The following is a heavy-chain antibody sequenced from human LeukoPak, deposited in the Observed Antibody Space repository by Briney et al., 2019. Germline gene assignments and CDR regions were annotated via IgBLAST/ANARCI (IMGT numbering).Heavy chain of an antibody. Sequence: AGGSLRLSCAASGFIFNNYEMNWVRQAPGKGLEWVSSISGSGSPMYYADSVKGRFTISRDDAKNSLYLQMNSLRAEDTAVYYCARDGIFDYWGQGTLVTVSS. CDR2: ISGSGSPM. V-gene: IGHV3-48*03. J-gene: IGHJ4*02. CDR3: ARDGIFDY. CDR1: GFIFNNYE.